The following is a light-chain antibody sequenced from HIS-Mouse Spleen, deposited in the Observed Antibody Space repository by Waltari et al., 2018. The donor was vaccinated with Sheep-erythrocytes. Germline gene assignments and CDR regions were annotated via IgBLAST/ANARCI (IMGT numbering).Light chain of an antibody. V-gene: IGLV3-1*01. CDR2: QDS. CDR1: KLGDNY. J-gene: IGLJ2*01. CDR3: QAWDSSTAVV. Sequence: SYELTQPPSVSVSQGQTASITCSGDKLGDNYACWYQQKPGQSPVLVIYQDSKRPSGIPERFSGSNSGNTATLTISGTQAMDEADYYCQAWDSSTAVVFGGGTKLTVL.